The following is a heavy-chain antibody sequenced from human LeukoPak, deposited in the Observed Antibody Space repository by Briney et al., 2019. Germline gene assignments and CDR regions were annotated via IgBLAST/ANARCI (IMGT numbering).Heavy chain of an antibody. V-gene: IGHV3-53*01. CDR1: GFTVSSNY. Sequence: PGGSLRLSCAASGFTVSSNYMSWVRQAPGKGLEWVSVIYSGGTTYYAESVKGRFTISRDNSKNTVYLQANSLRAEDTAVYYCARYPGVAARSPGWFDPWGQGTLVTVSS. J-gene: IGHJ5*02. CDR2: IYSGGTT. CDR3: ARYPGVAARSPGWFDP. D-gene: IGHD2-15*01.